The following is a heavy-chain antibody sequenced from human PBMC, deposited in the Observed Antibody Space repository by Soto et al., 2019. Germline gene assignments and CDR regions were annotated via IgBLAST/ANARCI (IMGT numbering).Heavy chain of an antibody. CDR3: ARQSSGWRQHYFDY. V-gene: IGHV4-59*08. CDR2: IYYSGST. CDR1: GGSISSYY. Sequence: SETLALTFTVSGGSISSYYWSWIRQPPGKGLEWIGYIYYSGSTNYNPSLKSRVTISVDTSKNQFSLKLSSVTAADTAVYYCARQSSGWRQHYFDYWGQGTLVTVSS. D-gene: IGHD6-19*01. J-gene: IGHJ4*02.